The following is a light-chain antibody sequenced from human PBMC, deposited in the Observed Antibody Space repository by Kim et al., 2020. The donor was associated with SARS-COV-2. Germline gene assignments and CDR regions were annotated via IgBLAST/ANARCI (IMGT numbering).Light chain of an antibody. CDR2: DTS. CDR3: QQYYGSPWT. CDR1: QGVSSSY. J-gene: IGKJ1*01. Sequence: SPGERATLSCRASQGVSSSYLAWYQHKPGQAPRLVVYDTSSRATDIPDRFSGSGSGTDFTLTISRLEPEDFAVYYCQQYYGSPWTFGQGTKVDIK. V-gene: IGKV3-20*01.